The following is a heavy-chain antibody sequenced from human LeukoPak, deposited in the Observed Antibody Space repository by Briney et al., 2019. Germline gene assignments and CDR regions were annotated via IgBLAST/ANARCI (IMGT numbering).Heavy chain of an antibody. D-gene: IGHD1-26*01. V-gene: IGHV4-38-2*02. CDR2: IYTSGST. CDR3: ARDGSSGSSNDVFDI. CDR1: GYSISSGYY. J-gene: IGHJ3*02. Sequence: SETLSLTCTVSGYSISSGYYWGRIRQPPGKGLEWIGSIYTSGSTNYNPSLKSRVTISIDTSKNLFSLKLSSVTATDTAVYYCARDGSSGSSNDVFDIWGQGTMVTVSA.